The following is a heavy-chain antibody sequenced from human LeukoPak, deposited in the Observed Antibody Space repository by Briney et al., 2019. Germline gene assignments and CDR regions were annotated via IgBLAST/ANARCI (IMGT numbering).Heavy chain of an antibody. CDR1: GYTFTSYY. J-gene: IGHJ4*02. V-gene: IGHV1-46*01. CDR2: INPSGGST. CDR3: ARDAINRPDIAPRPSFDY. Sequence: ASVKVSCKASGYTFTSYYMHWVRQAPGQGLEWMGIINPSGGSTSYAQKFQGRVTITADKSTTTAYMELSSLRSGDTAVYYCARDAINRPDIAPRPSFDYWGQGTLVTVSS. D-gene: IGHD6-6*01.